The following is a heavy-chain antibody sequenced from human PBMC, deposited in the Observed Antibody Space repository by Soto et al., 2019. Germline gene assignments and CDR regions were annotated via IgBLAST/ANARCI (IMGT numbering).Heavy chain of an antibody. D-gene: IGHD2-15*01. Sequence: GASVKVSCKVSGYTLTELSMHWVRQAPGKGLEWMGGFDPEDGETIYAQKFQGRVTMTEDTSTDTAYMELSSLRSEDTAVYYCATGTSYCSGGSCYGWFDPWGQGTLVTVSS. CDR2: FDPEDGET. CDR1: GYTLTELS. CDR3: ATGTSYCSGGSCYGWFDP. V-gene: IGHV1-24*01. J-gene: IGHJ5*02.